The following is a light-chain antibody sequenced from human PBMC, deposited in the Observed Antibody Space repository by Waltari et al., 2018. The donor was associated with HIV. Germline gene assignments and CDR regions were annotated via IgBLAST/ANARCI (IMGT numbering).Light chain of an antibody. J-gene: IGLJ2*01. V-gene: IGLV2-11*01. CDR2: DVT. CDR1: SSDVGAYNF. CDR3: CSYAGNYILI. Sequence: QSALTQPRSVSGSPGQSVTISCTGTSSDVGAYNFVPWSQQHPGKAPKLMIHDVTKRPSGVPDRFSGSKSGNTASLTISGLQAEDEADYYCCSYAGNYILIFGGGTKLTVL.